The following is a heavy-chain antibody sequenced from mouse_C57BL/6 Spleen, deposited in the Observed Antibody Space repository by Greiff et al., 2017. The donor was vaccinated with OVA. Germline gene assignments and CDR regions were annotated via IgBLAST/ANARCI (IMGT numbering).Heavy chain of an antibody. D-gene: IGHD2-3*01. Sequence: EVKLVESGGDLVKPGGSLKLSCAASGFTFSSYGMSWVRQTPDKRLEWVATISSGGSYTYYPDSVKGRSTISRDNAKNTLYLQMSSLKSEDTAMYYCERHDGYLAYWGQGTTLTVSS. CDR2: ISSGGSYT. V-gene: IGHV5-6*01. CDR3: ERHDGYLAY. J-gene: IGHJ2*01. CDR1: GFTFSSYG.